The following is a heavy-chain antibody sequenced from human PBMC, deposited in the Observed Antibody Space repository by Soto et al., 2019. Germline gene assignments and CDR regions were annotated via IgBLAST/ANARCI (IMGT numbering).Heavy chain of an antibody. CDR2: IIPVFGTA. CDR1: GGTFSKYK. V-gene: IGHV1-69*12. J-gene: IGHJ6*02. CDR3: ARDCSGGGCFSEHHFYYGRDV. Sequence: QFPLVQYGAEVKNPGSSVRVSCKASGGTFSKYKITWVRQAPGQGLEWMGGIIPVFGTANYAQKFQGSVTIAADESTSTANMEVSSLRSDDTAVYYCARDCSGGGCFSEHHFYYGRDVWGQGTTVTVS. D-gene: IGHD2-15*01.